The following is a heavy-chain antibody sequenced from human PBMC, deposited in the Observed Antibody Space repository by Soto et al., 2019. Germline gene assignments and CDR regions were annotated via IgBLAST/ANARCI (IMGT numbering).Heavy chain of an antibody. CDR1: GFTFSSYA. D-gene: IGHD3-22*01. CDR2: ISYDGINK. J-gene: IGHJ2*01. CDR3: ARGPANYYDSSGFNWYFDL. Sequence: QVQLVESGGGVVQPGRSLRLACAASGFTFSSYAMHWVRQAPGKGLEWVAVISYDGINKYYADSVKGRFTISRDNSKNTLYLQMNSLGAEDTAVYYCARGPANYYDSSGFNWYFDLWGRGTLVTVSS. V-gene: IGHV3-30-3*01.